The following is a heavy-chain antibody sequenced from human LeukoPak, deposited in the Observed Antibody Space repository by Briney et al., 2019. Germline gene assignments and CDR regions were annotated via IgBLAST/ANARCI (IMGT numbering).Heavy chain of an antibody. CDR2: IYHSGST. CDR3: ARLPPPTPGGYFDY. V-gene: IGHV4-4*09. D-gene: IGHD1-14*01. J-gene: IGHJ4*02. Sequence: SETLSLTCTVSGGSISSYYWSWIRQPPGKGLEWIGYIYHSGSTYYNPSLKSRVTISVDRSKNQFSLKLSSVTAADTAVYYCARLPPPTPGGYFDYWGQGTLVTVSS. CDR1: GGSISSYY.